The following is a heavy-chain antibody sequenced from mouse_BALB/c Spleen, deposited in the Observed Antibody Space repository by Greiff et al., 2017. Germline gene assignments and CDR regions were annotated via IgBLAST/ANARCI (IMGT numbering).Heavy chain of an antibody. Sequence: EVMLVESGGGLVQPGGSLKLSCAASGFDFSRYWMSWVRQAPGKGLEWIGEINPDSSTINYTPSLKDKFIISRDNAKNTLYLQMSKVRSEDTALYYCARQNYYGYVAWFAYWGQGTLVTVSA. CDR3: ARQNYYGYVAWFAY. V-gene: IGHV4-1*02. D-gene: IGHD1-2*01. CDR2: INPDSSTI. J-gene: IGHJ3*01. CDR1: GFDFSRYW.